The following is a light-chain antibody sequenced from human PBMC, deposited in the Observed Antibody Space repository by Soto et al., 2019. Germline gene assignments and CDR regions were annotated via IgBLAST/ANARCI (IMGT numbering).Light chain of an antibody. CDR2: HVS. CDR3: GSYTSTSTYV. Sequence: QSVLTQPASVSGSPGQSITISCTGTSSDVGGYNYVSWYQQYPGKAPKLMIYHVSNRPSGVSNRFSGSKSGNSASLTISGLQAEDEADYYCGSYTSTSTYVFRTGTKVTVL. V-gene: IGLV2-14*01. CDR1: SSDVGGYNY. J-gene: IGLJ1*01.